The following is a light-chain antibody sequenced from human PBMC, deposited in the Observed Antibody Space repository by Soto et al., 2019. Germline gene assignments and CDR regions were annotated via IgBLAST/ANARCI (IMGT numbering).Light chain of an antibody. Sequence: QSVLAQPPSMAAAPGQKVTLSFSGNSSDIGNNYVSWYQHLPGTAPKLLIYENNKRPSGIPDRFSGSKSGTSATLGITGLQTGDEADYYCGTWDSSLSADVFGTGTKVTVL. CDR1: SSDIGNNY. CDR2: ENN. J-gene: IGLJ1*01. CDR3: GTWDSSLSADV. V-gene: IGLV1-51*02.